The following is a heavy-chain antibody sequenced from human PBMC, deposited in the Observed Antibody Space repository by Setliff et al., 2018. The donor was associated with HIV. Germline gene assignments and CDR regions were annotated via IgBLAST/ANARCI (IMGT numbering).Heavy chain of an antibody. J-gene: IGHJ4*02. V-gene: IGHV3-74*01. CDR2: INRDESST. D-gene: IGHD1-26*01. CDR3: TRGGSYSPGDY. CDR1: GFTFSSHW. Sequence: PGGSLRLSCAASGFTFSSHWMHWVRQAPGKGLVWVSRINRDESSTSYADSVKGRFTISRDNAKNTLYLQMESLRAEDTAVYYCTRGGSYSPGDYWGQGALVTVSS.